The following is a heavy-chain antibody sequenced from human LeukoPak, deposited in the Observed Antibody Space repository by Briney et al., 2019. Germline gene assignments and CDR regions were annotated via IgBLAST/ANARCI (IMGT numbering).Heavy chain of an antibody. V-gene: IGHV3-7*01. CDR2: IKEDGSEK. CDR1: GFTLSSYW. Sequence: PGGSLRLSCVASGFTLSSYWMTWIRQAPGRGLEWVANIKEDGSEKYYVDSVKGRFTISRDNAKNSLYLQMNSLRAEDTAVYYCARAYYDFRSGYFGKSFQYWGQGTLVTVSS. J-gene: IGHJ4*02. CDR3: ARAYYDFRSGYFGKSFQY. D-gene: IGHD3-3*01.